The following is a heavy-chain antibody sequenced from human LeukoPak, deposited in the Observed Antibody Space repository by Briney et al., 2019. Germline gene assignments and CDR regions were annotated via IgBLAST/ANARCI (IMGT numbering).Heavy chain of an antibody. D-gene: IGHD6-19*01. CDR1: GGTFISYA. CDR2: IIPIFGTA. Sequence: ASVKVSCKASGGTFISYAISWVRQAPGQGLEWMGGIIPIFGTANYAQKFQGRVTITADESTSTAYMELSSLRSEDTAVYYCAREVVAGNENWFDPWGQGTLVTVSS. V-gene: IGHV1-69*13. CDR3: AREVVAGNENWFDP. J-gene: IGHJ5*02.